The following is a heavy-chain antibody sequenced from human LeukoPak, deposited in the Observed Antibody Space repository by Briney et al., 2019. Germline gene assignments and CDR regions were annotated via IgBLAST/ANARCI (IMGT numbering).Heavy chain of an antibody. Sequence: SETLSLTCAVYGGSFSGYYWSWIRQPPGKGLEWIGYIYYSGSTYYNPSLKSRVTISVDTSKNQFSLKLSSVTAADTAVYYCARAYYYDSSEFDYWGQGTLVTVSS. CDR2: IYYSGST. J-gene: IGHJ4*02. V-gene: IGHV4-30-4*01. CDR1: GGSFSGYY. CDR3: ARAYYYDSSEFDY. D-gene: IGHD3-22*01.